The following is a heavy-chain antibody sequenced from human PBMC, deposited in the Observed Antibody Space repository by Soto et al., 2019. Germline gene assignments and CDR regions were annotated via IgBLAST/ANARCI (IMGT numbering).Heavy chain of an antibody. CDR3: ARGDYEFWSGSPPYNWFDP. CDR2: ISYDGSNK. V-gene: IGHV3-30-3*01. J-gene: IGHJ5*02. D-gene: IGHD3-3*01. CDR1: GFTFSSYA. Sequence: QVQLVESGGGVVQPGRSLRLSCAASGFTFSSYAMHWVRQAPGKGLEWVAVISYDGSNKYYADSVKGRFTISRDNSKHALYLQMNSLRAEDTAVYYWARGDYEFWSGSPPYNWFDPWGQGTLVTVSS.